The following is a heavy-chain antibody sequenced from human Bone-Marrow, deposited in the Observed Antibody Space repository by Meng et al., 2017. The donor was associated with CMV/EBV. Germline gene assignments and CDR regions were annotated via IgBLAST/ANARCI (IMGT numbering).Heavy chain of an antibody. CDR1: GGTFSSYA. Sequence: ASVKVSCKASGGTFSSYAISWVRQATGQGLEWMGWMNPNSGNTGYAQKFQGRVTITRNTSISTAYMELSSLRSEDTAVYYCARVPELTLSMDVWGQGTTVTVSS. D-gene: IGHD1-1*01. CDR3: ARVPELTLSMDV. J-gene: IGHJ6*02. V-gene: IGHV1-8*03. CDR2: MNPNSGNT.